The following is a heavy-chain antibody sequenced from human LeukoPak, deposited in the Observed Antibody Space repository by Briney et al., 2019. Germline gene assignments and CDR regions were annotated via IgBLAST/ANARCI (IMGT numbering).Heavy chain of an antibody. Sequence: SSETLSLTCAVYGGSFSGYYWSWIRQPPGKGLEWIGEINHSGSTNYNPSLKSRVTISVDTSKNQFSLKLSSVTAADTAVYYCARGPAEEMATIWDDAFDIWGQGTMVTVSS. CDR1: GGSFSGYY. V-gene: IGHV4-34*01. CDR2: INHSGST. D-gene: IGHD5-24*01. CDR3: ARGPAEEMATIWDDAFDI. J-gene: IGHJ3*02.